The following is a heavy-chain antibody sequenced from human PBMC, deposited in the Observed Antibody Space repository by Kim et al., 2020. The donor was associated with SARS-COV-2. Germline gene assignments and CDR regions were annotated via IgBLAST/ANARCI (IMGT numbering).Heavy chain of an antibody. CDR3: ARGHRIAVAGTPFYYYGMDV. V-gene: IGHV3-11*04. CDR2: ISSSGSTI. J-gene: IGHJ6*02. D-gene: IGHD6-19*01. CDR1: GFTFSDYY. Sequence: GGSLRLSCAASGFTFSDYYMSWIRQAPGKGLEWVSYISSSGSTIYYADSVKGRFTISRDNAKNSLYLKMNSLRAEDTAVYYCARGHRIAVAGTPFYYYGMDVWGQGTTVTVSS.